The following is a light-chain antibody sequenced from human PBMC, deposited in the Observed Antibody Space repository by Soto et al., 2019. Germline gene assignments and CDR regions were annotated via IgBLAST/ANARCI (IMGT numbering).Light chain of an antibody. CDR2: EVS. V-gene: IGLV2-14*01. CDR3: SSYASSTTRDVL. Sequence: QSVLTQPASVSGSPGQSITIACTGTSSDIGGQNYVSWYQHHSGKAPKLMIYEVSNRPSGVSNRFSGSKSGNTASLSISGLQADDEADYYCSSYASSTTRDVLFGGGTKVTVL. J-gene: IGLJ2*01. CDR1: SSDIGGQNY.